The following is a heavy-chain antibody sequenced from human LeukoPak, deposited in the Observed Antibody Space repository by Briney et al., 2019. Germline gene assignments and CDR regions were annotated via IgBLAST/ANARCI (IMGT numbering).Heavy chain of an antibody. D-gene: IGHD3-22*01. CDR1: GFTFSSYA. J-gene: IGHJ4*02. CDR2: ISGSGSST. Sequence: GGSLRLSCAASGFTFSSYAMSWVRQAPGKGLEWVSAISGSGSSTYYADSVKGRFAISRDNSKNTLYLQMNSLRAEDTAVYYCAKGASYYYDSGGYYNYWGQGTLVTVSS. V-gene: IGHV3-23*01. CDR3: AKGASYYYDSGGYYNY.